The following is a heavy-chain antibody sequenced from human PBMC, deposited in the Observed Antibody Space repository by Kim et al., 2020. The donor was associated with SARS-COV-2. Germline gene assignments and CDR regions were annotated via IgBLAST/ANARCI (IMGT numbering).Heavy chain of an antibody. CDR3: ARDYLWFGSYDAFDI. Sequence: ATSRKGRLPISRANSKTTLYMQMNSLGAEDTAVYYCARDYLWFGSYDAFDIWGQGTMVTVSS. D-gene: IGHD3-10*01. J-gene: IGHJ3*02. V-gene: IGHV3-33*01.